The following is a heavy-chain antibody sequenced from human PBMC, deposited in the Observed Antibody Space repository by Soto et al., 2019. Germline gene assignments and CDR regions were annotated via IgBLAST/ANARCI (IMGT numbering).Heavy chain of an antibody. V-gene: IGHV3-21*01. D-gene: IGHD6-6*01. CDR1: GFTFSSHS. J-gene: IGHJ5*02. Sequence: GGSLRLSCAASGFTFSSHSMNWVRQAPGKGLEWVSSISSSSSYIYYADSVKGRFTISRDNAKNSLYLQMNSLRAEDTAVYYCARDLSIAARPGVWFDPWGQGTLVTVSS. CDR3: ARDLSIAARPGVWFDP. CDR2: ISSSSSYI.